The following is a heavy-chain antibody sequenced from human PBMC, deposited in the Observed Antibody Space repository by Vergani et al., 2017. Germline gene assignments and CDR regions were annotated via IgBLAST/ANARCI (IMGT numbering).Heavy chain of an antibody. J-gene: IGHJ4*02. V-gene: IGHV3-23*01. CDR1: GFTFSSYA. Sequence: EVQLLESGGGLVQPGGSLRLSCAASGFTFSSYAMSWVRQAPGKGLEWVSAISGSGGSTYYADSVKGRFTISRHNSKNTLYLQMNSLRAEDTAVYYCARAPDYSSLEYYFDYWGQGTLVTVSS. CDR2: ISGSGGST. D-gene: IGHD6-13*01. CDR3: ARAPDYSSLEYYFDY.